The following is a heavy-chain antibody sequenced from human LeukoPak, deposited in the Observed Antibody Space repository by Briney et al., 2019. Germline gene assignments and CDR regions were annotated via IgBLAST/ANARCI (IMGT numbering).Heavy chain of an antibody. CDR2: ISSNGGST. CDR1: GFIFSNYA. V-gene: IGHV3-64*01. J-gene: IGHJ2*01. CDR3: AKDGFTWFGDLSYWYFDL. Sequence: GGSLRLSCAASGFIFSNYAMHWVRQAPGKGLEYVSAISSNGGSTYYANSVKGRFTISRDNSKNTLYLQMNSLRAEDTAVYYCAKDGFTWFGDLSYWYFDLWGRGTLVTVSS. D-gene: IGHD3-10*01.